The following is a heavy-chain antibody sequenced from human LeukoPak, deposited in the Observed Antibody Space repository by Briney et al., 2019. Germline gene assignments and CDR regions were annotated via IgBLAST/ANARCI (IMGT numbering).Heavy chain of an antibody. D-gene: IGHD3-22*01. V-gene: IGHV4-59*12. CDR3: ARVAPLVEYYYDSSGYPRVGAFDI. J-gene: IGHJ3*02. CDR1: GGSISSYY. Sequence: PSETLSLTCTVSGGSISSYYWSWIRQPAGRGLEWIGYIYYSGNTNYNPSLKSRLTMSVDTSKNQFSLKLSSVTAADTAVYYCARVAPLVEYYYDSSGYPRVGAFDIWGQGTMVTVSS. CDR2: IYYSGNT.